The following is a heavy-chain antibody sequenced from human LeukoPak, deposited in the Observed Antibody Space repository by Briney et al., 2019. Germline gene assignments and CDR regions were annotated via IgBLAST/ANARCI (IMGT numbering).Heavy chain of an antibody. D-gene: IGHD6-13*01. CDR3: ARSPRSIYLGSWFFDY. CDR1: GFTFSSYE. CDR2: ISSSGSTI. J-gene: IGHJ4*02. Sequence: PGGSLRLSCAASGFTFSSYEMNWVRQAPGKGLEWVSYISSSGSTIYYADSVKGRFTISRDNAKNSLYLQMNSLRAEDTAVYYCARSPRSIYLGSWFFDYWGQGTLVTVSS. V-gene: IGHV3-48*03.